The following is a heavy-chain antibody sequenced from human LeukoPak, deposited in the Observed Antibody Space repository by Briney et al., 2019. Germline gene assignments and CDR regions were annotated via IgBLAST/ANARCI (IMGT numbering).Heavy chain of an antibody. Sequence: GGSLRLSCAASGFTFSDYYMSWIRQAPGKGLEWVSYISSSGSTIYYADSVKGRFTISRGNAKNSLYLQMNSLRAEDTAVYYCAREREEYYYDSSGYSDAFDIWGQGTMVTVSS. CDR1: GFTFSDYY. J-gene: IGHJ3*02. V-gene: IGHV3-11*01. CDR2: ISSSGSTI. CDR3: AREREEYYYDSSGYSDAFDI. D-gene: IGHD3-22*01.